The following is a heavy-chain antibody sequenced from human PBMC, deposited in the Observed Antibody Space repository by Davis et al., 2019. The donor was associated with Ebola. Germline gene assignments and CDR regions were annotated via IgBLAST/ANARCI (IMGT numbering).Heavy chain of an antibody. Sequence: GESLKISCVASGFTFSTYSMSWVRQAPGKGLEWVSSISNDSDYIYYADSAKGRFTISRDNAKNSLYLQMNSLRAEDTAVYYCAREFSDWLVHYYYYGMDVWGKGTTVTVSS. CDR3: AREFSDWLVHYYYYGMDV. CDR2: ISNDSDYI. D-gene: IGHD6-19*01. CDR1: GFTFSTYS. J-gene: IGHJ6*04. V-gene: IGHV3-21*01.